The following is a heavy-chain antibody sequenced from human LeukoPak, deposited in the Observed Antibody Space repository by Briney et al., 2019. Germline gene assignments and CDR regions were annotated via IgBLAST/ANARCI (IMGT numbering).Heavy chain of an antibody. J-gene: IGHJ4*02. CDR2: ISGSGGST. CDR3: AKDQGIFWSGYYSGFDY. D-gene: IGHD3-3*01. V-gene: IGHV3-23*01. Sequence: GGSLRLSCAASGFTFSSYAMSWVRQAPGKGLEWVSAISGSGGSTYYADSVKGRFTISRDNSKNTLYLQMNSLRAEDTAVYYCAKDQGIFWSGYYSGFDYWGQGTLVTVSS. CDR1: GFTFSSYA.